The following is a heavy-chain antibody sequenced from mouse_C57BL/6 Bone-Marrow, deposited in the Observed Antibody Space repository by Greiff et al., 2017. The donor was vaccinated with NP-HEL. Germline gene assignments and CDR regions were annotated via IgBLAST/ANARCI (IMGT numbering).Heavy chain of an antibody. J-gene: IGHJ4*01. Sequence: QVQLQQPGAELVKPGASVKMSCKASGYTFTSYWITWVKQRPGQGLEWIGDIYPGSGSTNYNEKFKSKATLTVDTSSSTAYMQLSSLTSEDSAVYYCARGGGITTVARDYAMDYWGQGTSVTVSS. CDR1: GYTFTSYW. V-gene: IGHV1-55*01. CDR3: ARGGGITTVARDYAMDY. D-gene: IGHD1-1*01. CDR2: IYPGSGST.